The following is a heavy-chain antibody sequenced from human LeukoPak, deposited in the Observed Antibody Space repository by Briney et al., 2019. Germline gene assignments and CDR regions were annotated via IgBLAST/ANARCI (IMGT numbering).Heavy chain of an antibody. CDR2: IYYSGST. D-gene: IGHD2-2*01. CDR1: GGSISSGDYY. V-gene: IGHV4-30-4*08. Sequence: PSETLSLTCTVSGGSISSGDYYWSWIRQPPGKGLEWIGYIYYSGSTYYNPSLKSRVTISVDTSKNQFSLKLSSVTAADTAVYYCARGNCSSTSCYQEFDYWSQGTLVTVSS. J-gene: IGHJ4*02. CDR3: ARGNCSSTSCYQEFDY.